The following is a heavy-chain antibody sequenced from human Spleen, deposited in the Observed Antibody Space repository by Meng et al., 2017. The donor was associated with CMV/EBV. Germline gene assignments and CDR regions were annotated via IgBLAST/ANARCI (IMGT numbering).Heavy chain of an antibody. D-gene: IGHD2-2*02. V-gene: IGHV3-21*01. CDR2: ISSSSTYI. CDR3: ARDPGYCSSTSCHTWFDP. Sequence: GESLKISCAASGFTFRSYSMNWVRQAPGKGLEWVSSISSSSTYIYYADSVKGRFTISRDNAKNSLYLQMNSLRAEDTAVYYCARDPGYCSSTSCHTWFDPWGQGTLVTVS. CDR1: GFTFRSYS. J-gene: IGHJ5*02.